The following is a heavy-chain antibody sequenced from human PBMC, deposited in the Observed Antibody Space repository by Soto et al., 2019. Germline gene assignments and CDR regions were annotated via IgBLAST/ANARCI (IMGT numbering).Heavy chain of an antibody. CDR2: ISSSSNTI. CDR3: ARLPVVVTAKDY. V-gene: IGHV3-48*02. Sequence: EVPLVESGGGLVQPGGSLRLSCAASGFTLSSYSMNWVRQAPGKGLEWVSYISSSSNTIYYADSVKGRFTISRDNAKNSLYLQMNSLRDEDTAVYYCARLPVVVTAKDYWGQGTLVTVSS. D-gene: IGHD2-21*02. CDR1: GFTLSSYS. J-gene: IGHJ4*02.